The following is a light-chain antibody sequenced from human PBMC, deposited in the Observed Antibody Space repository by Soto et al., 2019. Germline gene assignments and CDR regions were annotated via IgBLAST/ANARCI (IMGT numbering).Light chain of an antibody. CDR1: ESVRSY. V-gene: IGKV3-11*01. J-gene: IGKJ1*01. CDR3: QQSYSRVT. Sequence: EIVLTQSPATLSLSPGERATLSCRASESVRSYLVWYQQKPGQAPRFLIYDASNRATGIPARFSGSGSGTDFTLTISSLEPEDFAVYYCQQSYSRVTFGQGTKV. CDR2: DAS.